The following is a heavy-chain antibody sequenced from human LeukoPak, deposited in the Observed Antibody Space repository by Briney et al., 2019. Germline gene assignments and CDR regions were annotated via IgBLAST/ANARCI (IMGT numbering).Heavy chain of an antibody. V-gene: IGHV4-4*02. J-gene: IGHJ4*02. CDR2: INHSGNT. D-gene: IGHD3-9*01. CDR3: ARTGVWLPAV. CDR1: GASISSDKW. Sequence: SETLSLTCAVSGASISSDKWWSWVRQPPGKGLEWIGEINHSGNTNYSPSLKSRLTMSTDKSKSEFSLRLTSVAAGDTAVYYCARTGVWLPAVWGQGTLVTVSS.